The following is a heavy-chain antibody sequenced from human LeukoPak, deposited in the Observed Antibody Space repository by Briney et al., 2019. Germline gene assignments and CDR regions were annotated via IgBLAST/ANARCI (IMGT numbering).Heavy chain of an antibody. CDR1: GFTFSSFS. D-gene: IGHD1-26*01. Sequence: GGSLRLSCAASGFTFSSFSMNWVRQAPGKGLEWVSSISSSSSYIYYADSVKGRFTISRDNAKNSLYLQMNSLRAEDTAVYYCARAKTFRGSYYPLDYWGQGTLVTVSS. V-gene: IGHV3-21*01. CDR3: ARAKTFRGSYYPLDY. CDR2: ISSSSSYI. J-gene: IGHJ4*02.